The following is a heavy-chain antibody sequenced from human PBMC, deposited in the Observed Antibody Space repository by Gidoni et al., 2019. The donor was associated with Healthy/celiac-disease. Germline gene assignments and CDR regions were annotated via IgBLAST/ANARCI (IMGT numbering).Heavy chain of an antibody. CDR3: AKEGGWYQSCVDY. CDR1: GFTFSSYG. V-gene: IGHV3-30*18. J-gene: IGHJ4*02. D-gene: IGHD2-15*01. Sequence: QVQLVESGGAVVQPGRSLGLSCAASGFTFSSYGMHWVRQAPGKGLEWVAVISYDGSNKYYADSVKGRFTISRDNSKNTLYLQMNSLRAEDTAVYYCAKEGGWYQSCVDYWGQGTLVTVSS. CDR2: ISYDGSNK.